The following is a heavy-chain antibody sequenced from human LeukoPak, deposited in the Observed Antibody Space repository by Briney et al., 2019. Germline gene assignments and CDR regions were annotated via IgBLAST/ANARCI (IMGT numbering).Heavy chain of an antibody. V-gene: IGHV4-34*01. D-gene: IGHD6-13*01. CDR2: INHSGST. CDR3: ASNSGYSSSWYGY. J-gene: IGHJ4*02. CDR1: GGNFSGYY. Sequence: KSSETLSLTCAVYGGNFSGYYWSWIRQPPGKGLVWIGEINHSGSTNYNQSLKSRVTIAVDTSKNQFSLKLSSVTATDTAVYYCASNSGYSSSWYGYWGQGTLVTVSS.